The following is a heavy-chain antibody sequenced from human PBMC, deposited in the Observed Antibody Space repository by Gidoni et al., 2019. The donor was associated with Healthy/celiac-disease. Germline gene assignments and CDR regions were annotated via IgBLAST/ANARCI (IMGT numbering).Heavy chain of an antibody. CDR2: ISWDGGST. CDR1: GFTFDDYA. D-gene: IGHD5-12*01. V-gene: IGHV3-43D*03. Sequence: EVQLVESGGVVVQPGGSLRLSCAASGFTFDDYAMHWVRQAPGKGLEWVSLISWDGGSTYYADSVKGRFTISRDNSKNSLYLKMNSLRAEDTALYYCAKDIGDGYNSYRYGMDVWGQGTTVTVSS. J-gene: IGHJ6*02. CDR3: AKDIGDGYNSYRYGMDV.